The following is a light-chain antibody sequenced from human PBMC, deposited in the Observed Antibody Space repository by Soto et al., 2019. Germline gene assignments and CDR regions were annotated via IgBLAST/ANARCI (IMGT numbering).Light chain of an antibody. CDR1: QSLSSY. Sequence: EIVLTQSPATLSLSPGERATLSCRASQSLSSYLAWYQQKRGQAPRLLIYDASKRATGIPARFSGSWSGTDFTLSISSLEPEDFAVYYCQQRSDWPLTFGGGTKVEIK. CDR3: QQRSDWPLT. J-gene: IGKJ4*01. V-gene: IGKV3-11*01. CDR2: DAS.